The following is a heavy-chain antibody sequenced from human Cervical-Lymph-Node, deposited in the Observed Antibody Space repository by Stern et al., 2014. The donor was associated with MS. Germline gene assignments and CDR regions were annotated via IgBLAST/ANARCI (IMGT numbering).Heavy chain of an antibody. Sequence: VPLGQSGGGVVQPGRSLTLSCSASGFTFSNYAMDWGRQAPGKGLEWVSVISYERSNKSYPDSLKGRFTISRDNSKSMFFLQMNSLTAEDTAVYYCARDSYGMDVWGQGTTVTVSS. V-gene: IGHV3-30*01. CDR3: ARDSYGMDV. CDR1: GFTFSNYA. CDR2: ISYERSNK. J-gene: IGHJ6*02. D-gene: IGHD3-10*01.